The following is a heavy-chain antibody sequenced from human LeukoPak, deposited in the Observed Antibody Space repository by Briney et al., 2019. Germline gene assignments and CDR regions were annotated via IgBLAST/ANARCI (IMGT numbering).Heavy chain of an antibody. V-gene: IGHV3-23*01. Sequence: GGSLRLSCAASGFTFTSYSMNWVRQAPGKGLEWVSTISDSGANTYYADSVRGRFTISRDNSKNTLYLQKNSLRADDTAIYYCAKSMTLQWRGFFDLWGRGTHVTVSS. J-gene: IGHJ2*01. CDR3: AKSMTLQWRGFFDL. D-gene: IGHD6-19*01. CDR2: ISDSGANT. CDR1: GFTFTSYS.